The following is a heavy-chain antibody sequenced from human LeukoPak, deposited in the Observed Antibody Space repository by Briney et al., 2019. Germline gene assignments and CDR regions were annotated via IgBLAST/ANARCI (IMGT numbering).Heavy chain of an antibody. CDR1: GGSISSYY. CDR2: IYYSGST. J-gene: IGHJ1*01. D-gene: IGHD2-21*02. V-gene: IGHV4-59*01. Sequence: SETLSLTCTVSGGSISSYYWSWIRQPPGKGLEWMGYIYYSGSTNYNPSLNSRVTISVDTSKNQFSLKLSSVTAADTAVYYCARAYCGGDCYSAEYFQHWGQGTLVTVSS. CDR3: ARAYCGGDCYSAEYFQH.